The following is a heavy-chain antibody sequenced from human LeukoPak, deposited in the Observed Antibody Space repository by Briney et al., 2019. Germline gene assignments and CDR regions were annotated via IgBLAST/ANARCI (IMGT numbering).Heavy chain of an antibody. CDR1: GGSFSGYY. V-gene: IGHV4-34*01. CDR2: INHSGST. J-gene: IGHJ4*02. CDR3: AGVRPPPLGYCSSTSCSGGY. D-gene: IGHD2-2*01. Sequence: SETLSLTCAVYGGSFSGYYWSWIRQPPGKGLEWIGEINHSGSTNYNPSLKSRVTISVDTSKNQFSLKLSSVTAADTAVYYCAGVRPPPLGYCSSTSCSGGYWGQGTLVTVSS.